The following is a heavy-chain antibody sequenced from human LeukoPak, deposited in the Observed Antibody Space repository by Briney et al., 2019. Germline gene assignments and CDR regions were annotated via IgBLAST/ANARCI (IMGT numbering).Heavy chain of an antibody. D-gene: IGHD3-9*01. CDR2: ISGSGGST. CDR3: AKDRVLRYFDWLPDYYYYGMDV. Sequence: GGSLRLSCAASGFTFSSYAMSWVRQAPGKGLEWVSAISGSGGSTYYADSVKGRFTISRDNSKNTLYLQTNSLRAEDTAVYYCAKDRVLRYFDWLPDYYYYGMDVWGKGTTVTVSS. CDR1: GFTFSSYA. J-gene: IGHJ6*04. V-gene: IGHV3-23*01.